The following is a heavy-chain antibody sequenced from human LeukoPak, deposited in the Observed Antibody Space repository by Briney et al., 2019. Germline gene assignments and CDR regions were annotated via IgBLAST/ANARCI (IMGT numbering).Heavy chain of an antibody. CDR3: ARSGTEDGYNIYFDH. CDR2: ISGSGGGT. CDR1: GFTFSTFA. D-gene: IGHD5-24*01. Sequence: GGSLRLSCAASGFTFSTFAMSWVRQAPGKGLEWVSLISGSGGGTHYADSVEGRFAVSRDNSKDILYLQMNSLRADDTAVYYCARSGTEDGYNIYFDHWGQGSLVTVSS. J-gene: IGHJ4*02. V-gene: IGHV3-23*01.